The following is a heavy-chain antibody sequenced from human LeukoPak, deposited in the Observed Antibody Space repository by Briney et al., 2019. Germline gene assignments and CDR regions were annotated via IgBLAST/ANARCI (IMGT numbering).Heavy chain of an antibody. J-gene: IGHJ4*02. CDR3: ARDLNSGYVAGGYPD. CDR1: GFTFSSYE. D-gene: IGHD5-12*01. V-gene: IGHV3-48*03. Sequence: GGSLRLSCAASGFTFSSYEMNWVRQAPGKGLEWVSYISSSGSTIYYADSVKGRFTISRDNAKNSLYLQMNSLRAEDTAVYYCARDLNSGYVAGGYPDWGQGTLVTVSS. CDR2: ISSSGSTI.